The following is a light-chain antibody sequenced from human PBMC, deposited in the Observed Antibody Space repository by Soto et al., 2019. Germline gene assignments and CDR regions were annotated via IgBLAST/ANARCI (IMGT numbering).Light chain of an antibody. CDR1: SSDVGGYNY. V-gene: IGLV2-14*01. CDR2: DVS. CDR3: SSYTSSSTLYV. Sequence: QSALTQPASVSGSPGQSITISCTGTSSDVGGYNYVSWYQQHPGKAPKLMIYDVSNRPSGVSNRFSGSKSGNTASLTISGLQAEDEGDYHCSSYTSSSTLYVFGTGTKLTVL. J-gene: IGLJ1*01.